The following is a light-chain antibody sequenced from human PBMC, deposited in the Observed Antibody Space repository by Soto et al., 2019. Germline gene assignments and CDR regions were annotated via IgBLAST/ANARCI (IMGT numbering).Light chain of an antibody. CDR1: SSDVGKYDR. CDR3: SSCTSTRRYV. Sequence: QSVLTQPPSVSGSPGQSVTISCTGTSSDVGKYDRVSWYQQPPGTAPKLIIYEVTNRPSGVPARFSGSKSGNTASLTISGLQAEDEADYYCSSCTSTRRYVFGAGTKVTVL. J-gene: IGLJ1*01. CDR2: EVT. V-gene: IGLV2-18*02.